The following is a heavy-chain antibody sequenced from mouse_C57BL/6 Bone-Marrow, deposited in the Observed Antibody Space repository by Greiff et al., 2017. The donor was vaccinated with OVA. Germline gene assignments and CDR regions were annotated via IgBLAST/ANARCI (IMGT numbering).Heavy chain of an antibody. CDR2: IYPRSGNT. CDR1: GYTFTSYG. V-gene: IGHV1-81*01. Sequence: QVHVKQSGAELARPGASVKLSCKASGYTFTSYGISWVKQRTGQGLEWIGEIYPRSGNTYYNEKFKGKATLTADKSSSTAYMELRSLTSEDSAVYFCGFAYWGQGTLVTVSA. CDR3: GFAY. J-gene: IGHJ3*01.